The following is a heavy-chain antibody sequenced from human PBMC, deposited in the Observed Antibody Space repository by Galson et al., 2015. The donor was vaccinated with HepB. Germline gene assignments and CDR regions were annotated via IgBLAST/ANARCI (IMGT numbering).Heavy chain of an antibody. J-gene: IGHJ4*02. V-gene: IGHV5-10-1*01. CDR3: ARVSHIWSVPWVGRRSVRPTHLDY. CDR1: GSSLTSYW. D-gene: IGHD3-10*01. Sequence: QSGAEVKKPGESLRISCKGSGSSLTSYWISWVRQMPGKGLEWMGRIDPSDSYTNYSPSFQGHVTISADKSISTAYLQWSSLKASDTAMYYCARVSHIWSVPWVGRRSVRPTHLDYWGQGTLVTVSS. CDR2: IDPSDSYT.